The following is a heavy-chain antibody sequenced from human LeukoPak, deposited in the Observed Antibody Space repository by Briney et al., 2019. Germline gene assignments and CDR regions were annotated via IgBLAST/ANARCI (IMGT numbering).Heavy chain of an antibody. CDR1: VYTFTNYA. J-gene: IGHJ4*02. D-gene: IGHD6-6*01. V-gene: IGHV1-3*01. CDR3: ARAPYEDGAARPVDY. CDR2: INAGNGKT. Sequence: ASVKASCKASVYTFTNYAMHWVGQAPGQRLEWMGWINAGNGKTKYSRKVQGRVTITRDTSTSTAFMELSSLRSEDTAVYYCARAPYEDGAARPVDYWGQGTLVTVSS.